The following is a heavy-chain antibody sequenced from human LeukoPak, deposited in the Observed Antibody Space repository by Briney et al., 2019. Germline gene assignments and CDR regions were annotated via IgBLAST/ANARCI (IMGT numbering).Heavy chain of an antibody. D-gene: IGHD3/OR15-3a*01. CDR3: AKDWTSRPKGYFDY. CDR1: GFTFSSYA. CDR2: ISGSGGST. J-gene: IGHJ4*02. V-gene: IGHV3-23*01. Sequence: GGSLRLSCAASGFTFSSYAVSWVRQAPGKGLEWVSAISGSGGSTYYADSVKGRFTISRDNSKNTLYLQMNSLRAEDTAVYYCAKDWTSRPKGYFDYWGQGTLVTVSS.